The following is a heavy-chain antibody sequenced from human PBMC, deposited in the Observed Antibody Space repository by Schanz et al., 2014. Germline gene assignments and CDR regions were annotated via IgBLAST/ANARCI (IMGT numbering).Heavy chain of an antibody. J-gene: IGHJ4*02. Sequence: EVQLVESGGGLVQPGGSLRLSCAASGFTFSDSWMHWVRQAPGGGLEWVSSISATSNFVHYAASVEGRFTVSRDNANNVMYLQMNSLRVGDTAIYYCAKYRYSVFDFDYWGQGTLVTVSS. CDR2: ISATSNFV. CDR3: AKYRYSVFDFDY. CDR1: GFTFSDSW. V-gene: IGHV3-21*04. D-gene: IGHD3-16*02.